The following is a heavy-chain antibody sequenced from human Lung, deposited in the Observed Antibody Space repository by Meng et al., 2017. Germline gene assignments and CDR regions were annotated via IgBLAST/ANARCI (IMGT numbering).Heavy chain of an antibody. Sequence: QVQLVQSGAEVKKPGASVKVSCEASGYSFTGYYMYWVRQAPGQGLEWMGRINPSSGGTDYAQKFQGRVTMTRDTSISTGYMELSRLRSDDTDVYYCARGGAYCSGATCWGTDYWGQGTLVTVSS. CDR1: GYSFTGYY. D-gene: IGHD2-15*01. CDR3: ARGGAYCSGATCWGTDY. J-gene: IGHJ4*02. CDR2: INPSSGGT. V-gene: IGHV1-2*05.